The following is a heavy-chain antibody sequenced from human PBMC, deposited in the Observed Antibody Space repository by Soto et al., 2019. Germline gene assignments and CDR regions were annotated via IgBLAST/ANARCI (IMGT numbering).Heavy chain of an antibody. Sequence: PGGSLRLSCAASGFTFSSYSMNWVRQAPGKGLEWVSYISSSSSTIYYADSVKGRFTISRDNAKNSLYLQMNSLRAEDTAVYYCAREGWDIVVVPAAMLYYYYMDVWGKGTTVTVS. CDR3: AREGWDIVVVPAAMLYYYYMDV. D-gene: IGHD2-2*01. CDR2: ISSSSSTI. CDR1: GFTFSSYS. J-gene: IGHJ6*03. V-gene: IGHV3-48*01.